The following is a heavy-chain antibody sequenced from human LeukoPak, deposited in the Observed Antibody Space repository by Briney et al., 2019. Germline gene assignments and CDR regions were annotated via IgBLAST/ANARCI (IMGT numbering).Heavy chain of an antibody. J-gene: IGHJ4*02. Sequence: SETLSLTCTVSGGSISSSSYYWGWVSQPPGKGLEWIGSIYSTGSTYYNPSLNSRVTISLATSKNQFSLKLTSVTAADTAVYYCARPSPGAVDYWGQGTLVTVSS. D-gene: IGHD2-8*02. CDR2: IYSTGST. V-gene: IGHV4-39*01. CDR3: ARPSPGAVDY. CDR1: GGSISSSSYY.